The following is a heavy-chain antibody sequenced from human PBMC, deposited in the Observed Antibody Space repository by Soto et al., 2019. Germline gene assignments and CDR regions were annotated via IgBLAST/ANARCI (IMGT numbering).Heavy chain of an antibody. D-gene: IGHD3-10*01. V-gene: IGHV3-23*01. CDR2: ISGSGGST. CDR3: AKDRVYYGSGSPNWFDP. J-gene: IGHJ5*02. Sequence: GSLRLSCAASGFTFSSYAMSWVRQAPGKGLEWVSAISGSGGSTYYADSVKGRFTISRDNSKNTLYLQMNSLRAEDTAVYYCAKDRVYYGSGSPNWFDPWGQGTLVTVSS. CDR1: GFTFSSYA.